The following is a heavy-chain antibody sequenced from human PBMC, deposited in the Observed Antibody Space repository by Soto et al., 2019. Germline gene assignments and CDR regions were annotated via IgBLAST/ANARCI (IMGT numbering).Heavy chain of an antibody. J-gene: IGHJ3*02. CDR3: AKDGGAMVAATHDAFDI. CDR1: GFTFDDYT. D-gene: IGHD2-15*01. V-gene: IGHV3-43*01. Sequence: GGSLRLSCAASGFTFDDYTMHWVRQAPGKGLEWVSLISWDGGSTYYADSVKGRFTISRDNSKNSLYLQMNSLRTEDTALYYCAKDGGAMVAATHDAFDIWGQGTMVTVSS. CDR2: ISWDGGST.